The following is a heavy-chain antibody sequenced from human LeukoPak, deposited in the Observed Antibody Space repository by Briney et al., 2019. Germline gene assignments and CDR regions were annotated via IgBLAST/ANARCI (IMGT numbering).Heavy chain of an antibody. CDR1: GFSFSNFG. CDR3: AKDQAGTWGLDY. V-gene: IGHV3-30*02. CDR2: VRPDGSSN. Sequence: GGSLRLSCAASGFSFSNFGMHWVRPAPGKGLEWVAFVRPDGSSNYYADSVKGRFIISRDNSKNTLHLQMNSLRAEDTAFYYCAKDQAGTWGLDYWGQGTLVTVSS. D-gene: IGHD3-10*01. J-gene: IGHJ4*02.